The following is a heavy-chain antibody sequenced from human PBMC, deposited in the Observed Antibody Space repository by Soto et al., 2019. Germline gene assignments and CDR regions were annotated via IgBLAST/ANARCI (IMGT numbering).Heavy chain of an antibody. D-gene: IGHD3-10*01. CDR1: GFTVSSNY. CDR2: IYSGGSA. Sequence: EVQLVESGGGLIQPGGSLRLSCAASGFTVSSNYMSWVRQAPGKGLEWVSIIYSGGSAYYADSVKGRFTISRDNSKNTLYLQMNSLRAEDTAVYYCARGTYYSNNGWSHFDYWGQGTLVTVSS. J-gene: IGHJ4*02. V-gene: IGHV3-53*01. CDR3: ARGTYYSNNGWSHFDY.